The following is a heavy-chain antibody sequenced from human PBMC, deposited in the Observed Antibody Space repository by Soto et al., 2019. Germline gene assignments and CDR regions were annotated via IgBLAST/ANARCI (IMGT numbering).Heavy chain of an antibody. CDR3: ARDRHYDSGSYLKPYYYYGMDV. CDR1: GYVFTDYY. CDR2: INVNSGAT. V-gene: IGHV1-2*02. Sequence: ASVKVSCKASGYVFTDYYMHWVRQAPGQGLEWMGWINVNSGATKYAQKFQGRVTMTRDTSISTAYMELSRMRSDDTAVYYCARDRHYDSGSYLKPYYYYGMDVWGQGTTVTVSS. J-gene: IGHJ6*02. D-gene: IGHD3-10*01.